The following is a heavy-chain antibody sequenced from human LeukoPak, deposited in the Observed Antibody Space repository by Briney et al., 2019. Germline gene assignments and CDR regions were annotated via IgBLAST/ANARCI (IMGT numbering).Heavy chain of an antibody. CDR2: IYYSGST. CDR1: GGSIGSSSYY. CDR3: ARHLTSGWYEFDY. D-gene: IGHD6-19*01. V-gene: IGHV4-39*01. J-gene: IGHJ4*02. Sequence: SETLSLTCTVSGGSIGSSSYYWGWIRQPPGKGLEWIGSIYYSGSTYYNPSLKSRVTISVNTSKNQFSLKLSSVTAADTAVYYCARHLTSGWYEFDYWGQGTLVTVSS.